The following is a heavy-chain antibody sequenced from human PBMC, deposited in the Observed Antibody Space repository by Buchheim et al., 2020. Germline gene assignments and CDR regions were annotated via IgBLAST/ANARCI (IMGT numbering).Heavy chain of an antibody. J-gene: IGHJ4*02. D-gene: IGHD7-27*01. CDR3: AKERTGEYFDY. CDR2: FSRSGGST. V-gene: IGHV3-23*01. CDR1: GFTFTNSA. Sequence: EVQLLESGGGLVQPGESLRLCCAASGFTFTNSAMNWVRQVPGKGLEWVSRFSRSGGSTYYAASVKGRFIISRDYSKNTLYLQMNSLRAEDSAIYYCAKERTGEYFDYWGQGIL.